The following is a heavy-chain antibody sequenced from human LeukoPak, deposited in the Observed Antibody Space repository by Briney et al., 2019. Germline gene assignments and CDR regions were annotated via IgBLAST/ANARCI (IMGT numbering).Heavy chain of an antibody. J-gene: IGHJ3*02. Sequence: ASVKVSCKASGYTFTSYDINWVRQATGQGLEWMGWMNPNSGNTGYAQKFQGRVTMTRNTSISTAYMELSSLRSENTAVYHCARGLSLVVVIAILDAFDIWGQGTRVTVSS. D-gene: IGHD2-21*01. V-gene: IGHV1-8*01. CDR2: MNPNSGNT. CDR1: GYTFTSYD. CDR3: ARGLSLVVVIAILDAFDI.